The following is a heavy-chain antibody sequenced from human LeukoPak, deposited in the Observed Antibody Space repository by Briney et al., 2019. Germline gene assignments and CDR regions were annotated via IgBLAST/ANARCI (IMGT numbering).Heavy chain of an antibody. CDR3: AKESIVVVPAATGDY. Sequence: GGSLRLSCAASGFTFSSYWMSWVRQAPGKGLEWVANIKQDGSEKYYVDSVKGRFTISRDNSKNTLYLQMNSLRAEDTAVYYCAKESIVVVPAATGDYWGQGTLVTVSS. V-gene: IGHV3-7*03. D-gene: IGHD2-2*01. CDR1: GFTFSSYW. CDR2: IKQDGSEK. J-gene: IGHJ4*02.